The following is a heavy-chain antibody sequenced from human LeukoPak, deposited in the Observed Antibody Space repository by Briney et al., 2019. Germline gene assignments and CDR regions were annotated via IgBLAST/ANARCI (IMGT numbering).Heavy chain of an antibody. V-gene: IGHV4-59*01. CDR2: IYYSGNT. CDR3: ARDYAFDV. J-gene: IGHJ3*01. CDR1: GDSISSYY. Sequence: SETLSLTCTVSGDSISSYYWSWIRQPPGKGLEWIGCIYYSGNTNYNPSLKSRVTISIDTSKNQFSLKLSSVTAADTAVYYCARDYAFDVWGQGTMVTVSS.